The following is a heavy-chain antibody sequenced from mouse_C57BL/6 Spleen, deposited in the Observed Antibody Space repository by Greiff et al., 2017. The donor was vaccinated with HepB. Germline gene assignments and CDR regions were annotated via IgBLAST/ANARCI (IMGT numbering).Heavy chain of an antibody. J-gene: IGHJ2*01. CDR3: ARPSYYGSSLFDY. D-gene: IGHD1-1*01. V-gene: IGHV1-64*01. CDR1: GYTFTSYW. CDR2: IHTNSGST. Sequence: VQLQQSGAELVKPGASVKLSCKASGYTFTSYWMHWVKQRPGQGLEWIGMIHTNSGSTNYNEKFKSKATLTVDKSSSTAYMQLSSLTSEDSAVYYCARPSYYGSSLFDYWGQGTTLTVSS.